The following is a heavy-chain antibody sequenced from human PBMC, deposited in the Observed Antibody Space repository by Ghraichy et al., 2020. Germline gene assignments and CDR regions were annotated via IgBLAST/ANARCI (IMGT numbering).Heavy chain of an antibody. CDR3: ATGRGYYDSSGWDY. Sequence: ASVKVSCKVSGYTLTELSMHWVRQAPGKGLEWMGGFDPEDGETIYAQKFQGRVTMTEDTSTDTAYMELSRLRSEDTAVYYCATGRGYYDSSGWDYWGQGTLVTVSS. D-gene: IGHD3-22*01. CDR2: FDPEDGET. J-gene: IGHJ4*02. V-gene: IGHV1-24*01. CDR1: GYTLTELS.